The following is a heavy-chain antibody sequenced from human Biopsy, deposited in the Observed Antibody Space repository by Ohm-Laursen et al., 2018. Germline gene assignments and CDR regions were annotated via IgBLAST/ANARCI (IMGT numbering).Heavy chain of an antibody. V-gene: IGHV1-18*01. CDR2: INTYSGNT. J-gene: IGHJ4*02. CDR3: ARDYYPYVDYLKDVPLCDS. CDR1: GYTFRSYG. D-gene: IGHD4-17*01. Sequence: ASVKVSRKTSGYTFRSYGISWVRQAPGQGLEWMGWINTYSGNTNYGKKFHDRVIMTSDTSTSTAYLEHRSLRSDDTAVYYCARDYYPYVDYLKDVPLCDSWGQGTLVTVSS.